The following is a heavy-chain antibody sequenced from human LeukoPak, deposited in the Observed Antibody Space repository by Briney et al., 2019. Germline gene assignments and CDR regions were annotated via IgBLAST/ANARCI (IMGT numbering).Heavy chain of an antibody. CDR1: GGSISSYY. CDR3: ASTSYDSRGTDALDI. Sequence: SETLSLTCTVSGGSISSYYWSWIRQPPGKGLEWIGYIYYSGSTNYNPSLKSRVTISVDTSKNQFSLKLSSVTAADTAVYYCASTSYDSRGTDALDIWGQGTMVTVSS. CDR2: IYYSGST. D-gene: IGHD3-22*01. V-gene: IGHV4-59*01. J-gene: IGHJ3*02.